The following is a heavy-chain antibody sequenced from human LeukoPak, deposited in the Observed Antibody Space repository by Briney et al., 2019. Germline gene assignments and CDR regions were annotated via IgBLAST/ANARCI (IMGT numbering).Heavy chain of an antibody. V-gene: IGHV4-59*01. CDR2: IYYSGST. Sequence: SETLSLTCTVSGGSISSYYWSWIRQPPGKGLEWIGYIYYSGSTNYNPSLKSRVTISVKTSKNQFSLKLSSVTAADTAVYYCAGGRGYRIEDYFAYGARETWSP. CDR1: GGSISSYY. D-gene: IGHD3-3*01. CDR3: AGGRGYRIEDYFA. J-gene: IGHJ4*02.